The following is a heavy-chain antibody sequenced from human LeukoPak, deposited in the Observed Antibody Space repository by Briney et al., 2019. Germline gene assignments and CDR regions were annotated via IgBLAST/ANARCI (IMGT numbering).Heavy chain of an antibody. Sequence: GGSLRLSCAASGFTFSSYSMNWVRQAPGKGLEWVSSISSSSSYTYYADSVEGRFTISRDNAKNSLYLQMNSLRAEDTAVYYCARDRIRAYWGQGTLVTVSS. CDR1: GFTFSSYS. CDR2: ISSSSSYT. CDR3: ARDRIRAY. D-gene: IGHD5-18*01. J-gene: IGHJ4*02. V-gene: IGHV3-21*01.